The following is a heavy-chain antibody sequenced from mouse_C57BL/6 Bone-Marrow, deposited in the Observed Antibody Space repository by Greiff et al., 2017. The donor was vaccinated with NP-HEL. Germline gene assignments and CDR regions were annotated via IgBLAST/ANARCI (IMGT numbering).Heavy chain of an antibody. V-gene: IGHV1-19*01. D-gene: IGHD1-1*01. CDR3: ASITTVELGFDY. Sequence: VQLQQSGPVLVKPGASVKMSCKASGYTFPDYYMNWVKQSHGKSLEWIGVINPYNGGTSYNQKFKGKATLTVDKSSSTAYMELNSLTSEDSAVYYCASITTVELGFDYWGQGTTLTVSS. CDR2: INPYNGGT. J-gene: IGHJ2*01. CDR1: GYTFPDYY.